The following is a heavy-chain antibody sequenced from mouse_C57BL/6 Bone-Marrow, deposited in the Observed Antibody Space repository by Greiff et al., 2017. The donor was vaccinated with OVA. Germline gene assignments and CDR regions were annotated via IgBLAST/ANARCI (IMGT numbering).Heavy chain of an antibody. CDR3: ARHYYGSGYGAMDY. V-gene: IGHV2-9-1*01. CDR2: IWPGGGT. CDR1: GFSLTSYA. J-gene: IGHJ4*01. D-gene: IGHD1-1*01. Sequence: VQLQESGPGLVAPSQSLSITCTVSGFSLTSYAISWVRQPPGKGLEWLGVIWPGGGTNYNSALKSRLSISKDNSKSQVVLKMNSLQADDRARDYCARHYYGSGYGAMDYWGQGTSVTVSS.